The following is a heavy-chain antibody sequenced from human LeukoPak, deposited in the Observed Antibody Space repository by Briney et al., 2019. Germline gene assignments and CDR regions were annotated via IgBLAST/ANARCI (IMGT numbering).Heavy chain of an antibody. J-gene: IGHJ4*02. D-gene: IGHD2-2*01. CDR3: ARGGVWYQPVDY. V-gene: IGHV3-7*01. CDR1: GFTFSSYW. Sequence: GGSLRLSCAASGFTFSSYWMTWVRQAPGKGLEWVANTKQDGSEKYNVDSVKGRFTISRDNAKNSLYLLMNSLRGEDTAVYYCARGGVWYQPVDYWGQGTLVTVSS. CDR2: TKQDGSEK.